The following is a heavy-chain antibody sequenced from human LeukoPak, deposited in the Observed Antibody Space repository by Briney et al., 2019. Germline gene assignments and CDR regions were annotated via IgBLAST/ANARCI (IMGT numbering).Heavy chain of an antibody. V-gene: IGHV3-30*02. CDR2: IRYDGSNK. D-gene: IGHD6-13*01. J-gene: IGHJ4*01. CDR1: GFTFSSYG. CDR3: ARDGTAAGLYFDL. Sequence: GGSLRLSCAASGFTFSSYGMHWVRQAPGKGLEWVAFIRYDGSNKYYADSVKGRFTISRDNSKNTLYLQMNSLRAEDTAVYYCARDGTAAGLYFDLWGQGTMVTVSS.